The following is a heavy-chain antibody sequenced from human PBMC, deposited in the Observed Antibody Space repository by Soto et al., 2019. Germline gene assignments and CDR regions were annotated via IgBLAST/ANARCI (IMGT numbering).Heavy chain of an antibody. J-gene: IGHJ6*02. Sequence: SETLSLTCAVYGGSFSGYYWSWIRQPPGKGLEWIGEINHSGSTNYNPSLKSRVTISVDTSKNQFSLKLSSVTAADTAVYYCARGTAYYYYYGMDVWGQGXTVTVSS. CDR3: ARGTAYYYYYGMDV. D-gene: IGHD5-18*01. V-gene: IGHV4-34*01. CDR2: INHSGST. CDR1: GGSFSGYY.